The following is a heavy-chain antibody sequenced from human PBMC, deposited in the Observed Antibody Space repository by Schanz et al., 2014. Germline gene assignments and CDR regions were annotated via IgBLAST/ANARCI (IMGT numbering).Heavy chain of an antibody. Sequence: SGGGLIHPGGSLRLSCAVSGFTVNTNYMTWVRQAPGKGLECVSILYIRSTYYADSVKGRFTISRDNSKNMVFLQMNSLRVEDTAIYYCARDEGKDGYNLAFDVWGQGTLVTVSS. J-gene: IGHJ3*01. CDR3: ARDEGKDGYNLAFDV. V-gene: IGHV3-53*01. CDR1: GFTVNTNY. CDR2: LYIRST. D-gene: IGHD5-12*01.